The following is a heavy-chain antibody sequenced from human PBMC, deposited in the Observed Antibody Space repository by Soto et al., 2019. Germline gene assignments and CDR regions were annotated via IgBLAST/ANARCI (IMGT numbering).Heavy chain of an antibody. CDR3: ARYIAAAGTTPNAFDI. J-gene: IGHJ3*02. Sequence: SETLSLTCAVYGGSFSGYYWSWIRQPPGKGLEWIGEINHSGSTNYNPSLKSRVTISVDTSKNQFSLKLSSVTAADTAVYYCARYIAAAGTTPNAFDIWGQGTMVTVSS. CDR1: GGSFSGYY. D-gene: IGHD6-13*01. CDR2: INHSGST. V-gene: IGHV4-34*01.